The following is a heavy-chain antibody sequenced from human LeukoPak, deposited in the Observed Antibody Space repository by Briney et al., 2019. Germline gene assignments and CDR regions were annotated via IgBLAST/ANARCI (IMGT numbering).Heavy chain of an antibody. CDR3: ARDQEQQLRVNWFDP. CDR2: IKQDGSEK. D-gene: IGHD6-13*01. J-gene: IGHJ5*02. Sequence: GGSLRLSCAASGFTFSSYWMSWVRQAPGKGLEWVANIKQDGSEKYYVDSVKGRFTISRDNAKNSLYLQMNSLRAEDTAVYYCARDQEQQLRVNWFDPWGQGTLVTVSS. CDR1: GFTFSSYW. V-gene: IGHV3-7*01.